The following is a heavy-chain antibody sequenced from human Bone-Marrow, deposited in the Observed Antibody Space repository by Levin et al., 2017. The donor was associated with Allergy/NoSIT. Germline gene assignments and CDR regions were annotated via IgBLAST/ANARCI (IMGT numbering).Heavy chain of an antibody. CDR1: GFTFSSYG. V-gene: IGHV3-30*18. Sequence: PGGSLRLSCAASGFTFSSYGIHWVRQAPGKGLEWVAVISYDGSKKYYADSVKGRFTVSRDNSKNTLYLQMNSLRAEDTAVYYCAKDYWMSSGWDLQDSFDFWGQGTMVTVSS. CDR3: AKDYWMSSGWDLQDSFDF. J-gene: IGHJ3*01. D-gene: IGHD6-19*01. CDR2: ISYDGSKK.